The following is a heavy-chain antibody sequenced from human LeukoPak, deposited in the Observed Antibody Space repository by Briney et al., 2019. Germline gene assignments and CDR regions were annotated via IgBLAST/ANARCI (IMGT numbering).Heavy chain of an antibody. Sequence: ASVKVSCKASGYTFTGYYMHWVRQAPGQGLEWMGWINPNSGGTNYAQKFQGRVTMTRDTSISTAYMELSRLRSDDTAVYYCARDSNVPEYSSGWRPWGQGTLVTVSS. V-gene: IGHV1-2*02. CDR3: ARDSNVPEYSSGWRP. D-gene: IGHD6-19*01. CDR1: GYTFTGYY. CDR2: INPNSGGT. J-gene: IGHJ5*02.